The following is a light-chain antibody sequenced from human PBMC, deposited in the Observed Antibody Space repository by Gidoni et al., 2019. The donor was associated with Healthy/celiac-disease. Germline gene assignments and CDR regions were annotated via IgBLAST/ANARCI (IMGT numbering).Light chain of an antibody. J-gene: IGKJ2*01. CDR3: QQYGSSLLYT. CDR2: GAS. CDR1: QSVSSSY. Sequence: EIVLTQSPGTLSLSPEERATLSCRASQSVSSSYLAWYQQKPGQAPRLLIYGASSRATGIPDRISGSGSGTEFTLTISRLEPEDFAVYYCQQYGSSLLYTFGQGTKLEI. V-gene: IGKV3-20*01.